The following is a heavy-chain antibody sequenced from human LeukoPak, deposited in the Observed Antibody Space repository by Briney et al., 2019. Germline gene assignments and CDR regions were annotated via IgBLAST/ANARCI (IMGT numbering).Heavy chain of an antibody. J-gene: IGHJ4*02. D-gene: IGHD6-13*01. CDR3: ARSQGYSSSWYHFDY. Sequence: GESLKISCKGSGYSFTTYWIGWVRQMSGKGLEWMGIIYPGDSDTRYSTPFQGQVTISADKSISTAYLQWSSLKASDTAMYYCARSQGYSSSWYHFDYWGQGTLVTVSS. V-gene: IGHV5-51*01. CDR2: IYPGDSDT. CDR1: GYSFTTYW.